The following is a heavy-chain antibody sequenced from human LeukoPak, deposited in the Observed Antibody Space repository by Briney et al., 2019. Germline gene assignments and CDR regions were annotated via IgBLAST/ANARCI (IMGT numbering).Heavy chain of an antibody. J-gene: IGHJ4*02. CDR3: ARAFKVCRSISCDDY. CDR2: IIPILGIA. D-gene: IGHD2-2*01. CDR1: GGTFSSYT. Sequence: ASVKVSCKASGGTFSSYTISWVRQAPGHGLEWMGRIIPILGIANYAQKFQGRVTITADTSTSTAYMELSSLRSEDTAVYYCARAFKVCRSISCDDYWGQGTLVTVSS. V-gene: IGHV1-69*02.